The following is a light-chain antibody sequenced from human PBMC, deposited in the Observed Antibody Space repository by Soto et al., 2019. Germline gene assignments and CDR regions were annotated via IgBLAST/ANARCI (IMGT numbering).Light chain of an antibody. V-gene: IGKV1-5*01. J-gene: IGKJ1*01. Sequence: DIQMTQSPSALSASVGDRITITCRASQSISSWLAWYQQKPGKAPRLLIYDASYLERGVPSRFSGSGSGTEFTLTISDLQRDDLATYYCQQYNNFWAFGPGTKVEI. CDR2: DAS. CDR3: QQYNNFWA. CDR1: QSISSW.